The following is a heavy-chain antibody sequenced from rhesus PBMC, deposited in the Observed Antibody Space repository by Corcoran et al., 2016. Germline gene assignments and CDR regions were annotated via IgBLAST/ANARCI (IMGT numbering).Heavy chain of an antibody. D-gene: IGHD3-3*01. Sequence: QVTLKESGPALVKPTQSLTLTCTCSGFSLSTSGMGGGWIRQPPGKALERLASIYWDDDKYNSTSLKSRLTISKDTSKNQVVLTMTNMDPVDTATYYCARVRAPYNFWSGYSPFDYWGQGVLVTVSS. CDR1: GFSLSTSGMG. CDR3: ARVRAPYNFWSGYSPFDY. V-gene: IGHV2S1*01. J-gene: IGHJ4*01. CDR2: IYWDDDK.